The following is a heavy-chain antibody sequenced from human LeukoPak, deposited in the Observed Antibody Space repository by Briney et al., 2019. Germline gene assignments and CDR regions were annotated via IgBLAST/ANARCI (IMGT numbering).Heavy chain of an antibody. CDR3: ARPPGP. V-gene: IGHV4-39*01. Sequence: PSETLSLTCTVSGGSISSSYWGWIRQPPGKGLEWIGSIYYSGSTYYNPSLKSRVTISVDTSKNQFSLKLSSVTAADTAVYYCARPPGPWGQGTLVTVSS. CDR2: IYYSGST. J-gene: IGHJ5*02. CDR1: GGSISSSY.